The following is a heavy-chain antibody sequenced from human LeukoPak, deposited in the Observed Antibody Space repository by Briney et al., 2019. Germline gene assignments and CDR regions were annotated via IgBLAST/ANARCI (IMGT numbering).Heavy chain of an antibody. J-gene: IGHJ2*01. CDR1: GFTFSSYG. Sequence: GRSLRLSCAASGFTFSSYGMHWVRQAPGKGLEWVAVISYDGGNKYYADSVKGRFTLSRDNSHNTPYLQMNSLRAEDTAVYYCAKELYDIEDPWYFDLWGRGTLVTVSS. CDR3: AKELYDIEDPWYFDL. D-gene: IGHD3-22*01. V-gene: IGHV3-30*18. CDR2: ISYDGGNK.